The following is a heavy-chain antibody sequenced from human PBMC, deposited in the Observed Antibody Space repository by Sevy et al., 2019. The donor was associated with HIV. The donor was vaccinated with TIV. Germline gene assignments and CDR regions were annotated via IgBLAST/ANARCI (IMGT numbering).Heavy chain of an antibody. CDR3: TRWKAAQSIFDY. D-gene: IGHD6-13*01. CDR2: LKSDVCGVTV. Sequence: SLRLSCTASGFTFGDYCMSWVRQAPGKGLEWVAFLKSDVCGVTVDHAASVRGRFVISRDDSKTIAYLQMNDLKTEDTGVYYCTRWKAAQSIFDYWGQGALVTVSS. CDR1: GFTFGDYC. V-gene: IGHV3-49*04. J-gene: IGHJ4*02.